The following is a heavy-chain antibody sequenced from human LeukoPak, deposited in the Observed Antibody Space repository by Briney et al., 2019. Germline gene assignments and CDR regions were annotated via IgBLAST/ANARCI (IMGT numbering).Heavy chain of an antibody. V-gene: IGHV3-48*03. CDR1: GFTFSTYD. CDR2: ISTTGTTV. J-gene: IGHJ4*02. Sequence: PGGSLRLSCAASGFTFSTYDMNWVRQAPGKGLEWVSHISTTGTTVYYADAVKGRFTISRDNAKNSLYLQMNSLRAEDTAVYYCARDQGLLVVAGRFGYWGQGTLVTVSS. CDR3: ARDQGLLVVAGRFGY. D-gene: IGHD6-19*01.